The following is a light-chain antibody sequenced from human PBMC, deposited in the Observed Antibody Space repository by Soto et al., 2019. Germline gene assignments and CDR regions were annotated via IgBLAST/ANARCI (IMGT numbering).Light chain of an antibody. CDR2: GAF. CDR3: QQYGSSPKT. J-gene: IGKJ1*01. Sequence: EIVFTQSPSTLPLSPGERATLSCRASPSVTNYLAWYQQKPGQPPRLLIYGAFNRAAGIPARFSGSGSGTDFTLTISSLEPEDSAVYYCQQYGSSPKTFGQGTKVDIK. V-gene: IGKV3-20*01. CDR1: PSVTNY.